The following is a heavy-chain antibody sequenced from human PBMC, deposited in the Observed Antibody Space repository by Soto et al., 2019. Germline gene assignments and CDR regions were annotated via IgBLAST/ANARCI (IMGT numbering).Heavy chain of an antibody. D-gene: IGHD2-2*01. Sequence: GGSLRLSCAASGFTFSSYSMNWVRQAPGKGLEWVSSISSSSSYIYYADSVKGRFTISRDNAKNSLYLQMNSLRAEDTAVYYCARIERYCSSTSCYKGIAAAGPLKNYYYYGMDVWGQGTTVTVSS. J-gene: IGHJ6*02. CDR2: ISSSSSYI. V-gene: IGHV3-21*01. CDR3: ARIERYCSSTSCYKGIAAAGPLKNYYYYGMDV. CDR1: GFTFSSYS.